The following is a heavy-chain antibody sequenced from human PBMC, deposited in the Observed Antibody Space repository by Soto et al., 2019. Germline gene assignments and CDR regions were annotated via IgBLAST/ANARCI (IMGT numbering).Heavy chain of an antibody. CDR2: IKSKTDGGTT. J-gene: IGHJ4*02. Sequence: GGSLRLSCAASGFTFSSAWMSWVRHAPGKGLEWVGRIKSKTDGGTTDYAAPVKGRFTISRDDSKNTLYLQMNSLKTEDTAVYYCTAEEYSSSPTLGYWGPGTLVTVSS. CDR1: GFTFSSAW. D-gene: IGHD6-6*01. CDR3: TAEEYSSSPTLGY. V-gene: IGHV3-15*01.